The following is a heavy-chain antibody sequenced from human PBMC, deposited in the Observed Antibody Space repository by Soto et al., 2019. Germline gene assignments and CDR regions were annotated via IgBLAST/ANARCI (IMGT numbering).Heavy chain of an antibody. V-gene: IGHV3-13*01. CDR3: ARGGSGSYVDY. Sequence: GGPLRLSCAASGFTFSSYDMHWVRQATGKGLEWVSAIGTAGDTYYPGSVKGRFTISRENAKNSLYLQMNSLRAGDTAVYYCARGGSGSYVDYWGQGTLVTVSS. D-gene: IGHD6-19*01. CDR2: IGTAGDT. CDR1: GFTFSSYD. J-gene: IGHJ4*02.